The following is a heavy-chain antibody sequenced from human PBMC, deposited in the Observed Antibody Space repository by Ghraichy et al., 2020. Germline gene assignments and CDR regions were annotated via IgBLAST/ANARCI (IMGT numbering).Heavy chain of an antibody. CDR2: ISGSGDST. V-gene: IGHV3-23*01. CDR1: GFTFSKYA. Sequence: GGSLRLSCAASGFTFSKYAMSWVRQAPGKGLEWVSAISGSGDSTYYADSVKGRFTISRDNSENMLYLKMNSLRAEDTAAYYCAKVIEPGTTTISYFYSGLDVSGQGTTVTVSS. D-gene: IGHD1-7*01. J-gene: IGHJ6*02. CDR3: AKVIEPGTTTISYFYSGLDV.